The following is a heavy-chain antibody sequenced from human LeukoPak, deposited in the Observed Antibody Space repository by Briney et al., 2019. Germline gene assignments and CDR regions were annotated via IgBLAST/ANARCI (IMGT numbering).Heavy chain of an antibody. D-gene: IGHD3-22*01. J-gene: IGHJ4*02. CDR3: AKVMGPQYFDTSGSSRAFDY. V-gene: IGHV3-33*06. Sequence: GGSLRLSCAASGFTFSSYGMQWVRQAPGKGLDWVAGIWYDGSNKNYADSVKGRFTISRDNSKNTLYLQMNSLGADDTAVYFCAKVMGPQYFDTSGSSRAFDYWGQGTLVTVSS. CDR1: GFTFSSYG. CDR2: IWYDGSNK.